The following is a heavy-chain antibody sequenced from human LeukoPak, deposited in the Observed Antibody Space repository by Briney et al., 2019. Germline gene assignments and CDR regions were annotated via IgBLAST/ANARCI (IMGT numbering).Heavy chain of an antibody. J-gene: IGHJ4*02. Sequence: ASVKVSCKVSGSSLIEVAMHWVRQAPEKGLEWVGSFDPEDGEDGETHYAQKFQGRVTMTEDASTDTAYMELTSLSSEDTALYYCAMTDRYAGRPFDYWGQGTLVTVSS. D-gene: IGHD3-9*01. V-gene: IGHV1-24*01. CDR1: GSSLIEVA. CDR2: FDPEDGEDGET. CDR3: AMTDRYAGRPFDY.